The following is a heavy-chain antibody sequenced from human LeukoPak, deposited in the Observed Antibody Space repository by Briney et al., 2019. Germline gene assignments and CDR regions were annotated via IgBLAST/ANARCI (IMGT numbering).Heavy chain of an antibody. CDR1: GGSISSGSYY. D-gene: IGHD5-24*01. CDR3: ARRSERWLPIDY. J-gene: IGHJ4*02. V-gene: IGHV4-61*02. CDR2: IYTSGST. Sequence: SQTLSLTCTVSGGSISSGSYYWSWIRQPAGKGLEWIGRIYTSGSTNYNPSLKSRVTISVDTSKNQFSLKLSSVTAADTAVYYCARRSERWLPIDYWGQGTLVTVSS.